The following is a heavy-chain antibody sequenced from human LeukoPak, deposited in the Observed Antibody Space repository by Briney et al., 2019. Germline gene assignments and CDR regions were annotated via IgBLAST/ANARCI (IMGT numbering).Heavy chain of an antibody. J-gene: IGHJ3*02. D-gene: IGHD3-22*01. V-gene: IGHV3-30*04. CDR1: GFTFSSYA. CDR2: ISFDGINK. Sequence: GGSLRLSCAASGFTFSSYAMHWVRQAPGKGLEWVAVISFDGINKYYADSVKGRFTISRDNSKNTLYLQMNSLIAEDTAVYYCARDRWYYYDSSDYYHDAFDIWGQGTMVTVSS. CDR3: ARDRWYYYDSSDYYHDAFDI.